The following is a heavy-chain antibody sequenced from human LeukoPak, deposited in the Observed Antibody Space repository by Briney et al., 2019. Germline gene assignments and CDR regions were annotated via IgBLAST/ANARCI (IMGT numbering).Heavy chain of an antibody. Sequence: PGKSLRLSCAASGLTFSGYAMYWVRQAPGKGLEWVAVISYDGSNKYYADSVKGQFTTSRDNSKNTLYLQMNSLRTEDTAVYYCARGSPPDYWGQGTLVTVSS. J-gene: IGHJ4*02. CDR1: GLTFSGYA. CDR2: ISYDGSNK. V-gene: IGHV3-30-3*01. CDR3: ARGSPPDY.